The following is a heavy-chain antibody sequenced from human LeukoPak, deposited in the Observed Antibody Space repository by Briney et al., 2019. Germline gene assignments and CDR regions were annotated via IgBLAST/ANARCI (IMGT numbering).Heavy chain of an antibody. Sequence: SETLSLTCAVSGGSFSGYYWSWIRQPPGKGLERIGEINHSGSTNYNPSLQSRVTISVDTSKNQFSLKLSSVTAADTAVYYCAREAFSSWYFDHWGQGTLVTVSS. CDR1: GGSFSGYY. J-gene: IGHJ4*02. CDR2: INHSGST. V-gene: IGHV4-34*01. CDR3: AREAFSSWYFDH. D-gene: IGHD6-13*01.